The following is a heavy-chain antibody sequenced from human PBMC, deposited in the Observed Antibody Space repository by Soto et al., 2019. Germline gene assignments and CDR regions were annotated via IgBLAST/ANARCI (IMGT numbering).Heavy chain of an antibody. CDR2: ISYDGSNK. CDR3: AKGVPPYYYDSSGYSYGYFDY. V-gene: IGHV3-30*18. D-gene: IGHD3-22*01. CDR1: GFTFSSYG. J-gene: IGHJ4*02. Sequence: GGSLRLSCAASGFTFSSYGMHWVRQAPGKGLEWVAVISYDGSNKYYADSVKGRFTISRDNSKNTLYLQMNSLRAEDTAVYYCAKGVPPYYYDSSGYSYGYFDYWGQGTLVTVSS.